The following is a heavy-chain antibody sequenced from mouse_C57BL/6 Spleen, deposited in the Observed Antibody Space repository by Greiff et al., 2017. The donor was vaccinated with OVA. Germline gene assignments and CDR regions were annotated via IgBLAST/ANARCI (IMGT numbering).Heavy chain of an antibody. CDR2: ISSGGDYI. CDR3: TRGADWDWFAY. V-gene: IGHV5-9-1*02. CDR1: GFTFSSYA. D-gene: IGHD4-1*01. J-gene: IGHJ3*01. Sequence: EVKLVESGEGLVKPGGSLKLSCAASGFTFSSYAMSWVRQTPEKRLEWVAYISSGGDYIYYADTVKGRFTISRDNARNTLYLQMSSLKSEDTAMYYCTRGADWDWFAYWGQGTLVTVSA.